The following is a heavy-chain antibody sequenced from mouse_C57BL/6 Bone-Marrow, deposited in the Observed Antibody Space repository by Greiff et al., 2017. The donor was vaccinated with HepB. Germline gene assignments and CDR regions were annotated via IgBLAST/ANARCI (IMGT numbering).Heavy chain of an antibody. Sequence: QVQLQQSGAELVRPGTSVKMSCKASGYTFTNYWIGWAKQRPGHGLEWIGDIYPGGGYTNYNEKFKGKATLTADKSSSTAYMQFSSLTSEDSAIYYCARRHYWYFDVWGTGTTVTVSS. D-gene: IGHD3-2*01. J-gene: IGHJ1*03. CDR2: IYPGGGYT. CDR1: GYTFTNYW. V-gene: IGHV1-63*01. CDR3: ARRHYWYFDV.